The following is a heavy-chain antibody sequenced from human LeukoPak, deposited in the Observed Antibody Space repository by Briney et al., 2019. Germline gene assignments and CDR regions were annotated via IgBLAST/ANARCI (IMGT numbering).Heavy chain of an antibody. D-gene: IGHD3-22*01. V-gene: IGHV3-23*01. CDR2: ISGSGGST. CDR1: GFTFSSYA. J-gene: IGHJ4*02. Sequence: GGFLRLSCAASGFTFSSYAMSWVRQAPGKGLEWVSAISGSGGSTYYADSVKGRFTISRDNSKNTLYLQMNSLRAEDTAVYYCAKVALTMIVVVNIFDYWGQGTLVTVSS. CDR3: AKVALTMIVVVNIFDY.